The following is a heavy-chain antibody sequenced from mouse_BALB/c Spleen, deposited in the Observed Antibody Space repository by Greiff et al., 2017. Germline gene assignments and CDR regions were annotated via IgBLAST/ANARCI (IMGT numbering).Heavy chain of an antibody. CDR1: GYTFTDYN. Sequence: VQLKESGPELVKPGASVKISCKASGYTFTDYNMHWVKQSHGKSLEWIGYIYPYNGGTGYNQKFKSKATLTVDNSSSTAYMELRSLTSEDSAVYYCASPRTGTGDYYAMDYWGQGTSVTVSS. J-gene: IGHJ4*01. D-gene: IGHD4-1*01. CDR2: IYPYNGGT. V-gene: IGHV1S29*02. CDR3: ASPRTGTGDYYAMDY.